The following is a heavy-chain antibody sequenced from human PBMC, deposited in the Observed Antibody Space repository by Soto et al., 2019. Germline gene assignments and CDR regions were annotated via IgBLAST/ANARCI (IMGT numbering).Heavy chain of an antibody. CDR3: ARANILTGYCLH. J-gene: IGHJ4*02. V-gene: IGHV4-31*03. CDR2: IYYSGST. CDR1: GGSISSGGYY. D-gene: IGHD3-9*01. Sequence: PSETLSLTCTVSGGSISSGGYYWSWIRQHPGKGLEWIGYIYYSGSTYYNPSLKSRVTISVDTSKNQFSLKLSSVTAADTAVYYCARANILTGYCLHWGQGTLVTVSS.